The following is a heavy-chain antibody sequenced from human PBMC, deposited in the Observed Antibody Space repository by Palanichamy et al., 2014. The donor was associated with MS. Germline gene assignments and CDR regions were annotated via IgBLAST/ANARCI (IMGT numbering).Heavy chain of an antibody. V-gene: IGHV3-66*02. D-gene: IGHD3-22*01. J-gene: IGHJ4*02. Sequence: EVQLVESGGGLVQPGGSLRLSCAASGFTVSSNYMSWVRQAPGKGLEWVSVIYSGGSTYYADSVKGRFTISRDNSKNTLYLQMNSLRAEDTAVYYCARVTYYYDSNGYFDYWGQGTLVTVSS. CDR1: GFTVSSNY. CDR2: IYSGGST. CDR3: ARVTYYYDSNGYFDY.